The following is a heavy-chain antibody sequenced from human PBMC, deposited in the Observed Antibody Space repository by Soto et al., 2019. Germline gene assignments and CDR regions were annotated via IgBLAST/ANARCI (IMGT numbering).Heavy chain of an antibody. D-gene: IGHD5-18*01. CDR1: GYTFTGYY. J-gene: IGHJ4*02. Sequence: QVQLVQSGAEVKKPGASVKVSCKASGYTFTGYYMHWVRQAPGQGLEWMGWINPNSGGTHYAQKFQGRVTMTRDTSISTAYMELSRLRSDDTAVYYCARSEPWIQLPPDWGQGTLVTVSS. CDR2: INPNSGGT. CDR3: ARSEPWIQLPPD. V-gene: IGHV1-2*02.